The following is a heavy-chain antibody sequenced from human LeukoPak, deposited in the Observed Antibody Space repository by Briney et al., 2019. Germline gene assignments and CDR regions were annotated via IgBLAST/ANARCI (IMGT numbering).Heavy chain of an antibody. CDR1: GFTFSSYA. V-gene: IGHV3-30*02. Sequence: GGSLRLSCAASGFTFSSYAMSWVRQAPGKGLEWVAFIRYDGSNKYYADSVKGRFTISRDNSKNTLYLQMNSLRAEDTAVYYCAKVVTGGIDYWGQGTLVTVSS. CDR3: AKVVTGGIDY. J-gene: IGHJ4*02. D-gene: IGHD7-27*01. CDR2: IRYDGSNK.